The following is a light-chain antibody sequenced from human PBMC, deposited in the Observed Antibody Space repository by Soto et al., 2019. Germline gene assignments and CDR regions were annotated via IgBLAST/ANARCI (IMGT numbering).Light chain of an antibody. J-gene: IGKJ1*01. CDR3: QQYGSSPWT. CDR1: QSVSSNY. Sequence: EIVLTQSPGTLSLSPGERATLSCRASQSVSSNYLAWYQQKPGQAPRPLIYGASSRATGIPDRFSGSGAGTDFTLTISRLESEDCAVYDCQQYGSSPWTFGQGTKVEIK. CDR2: GAS. V-gene: IGKV3-20*01.